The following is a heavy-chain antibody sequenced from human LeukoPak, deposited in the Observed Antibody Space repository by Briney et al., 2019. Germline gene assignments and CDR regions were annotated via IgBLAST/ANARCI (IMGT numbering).Heavy chain of an antibody. Sequence: GGSLRLSCAASGFTFSSYSMNWVRQAPGKGLEWVSAISGSGGSTYYADSVKGRFTISRDNSKNTLYLQMNSLRAEDTAVYYCAKRSIVVVPAAPEYGAFDIWGQGTMVTVSS. J-gene: IGHJ3*02. V-gene: IGHV3-23*01. D-gene: IGHD2-2*01. CDR3: AKRSIVVVPAAPEYGAFDI. CDR1: GFTFSSYS. CDR2: ISGSGGST.